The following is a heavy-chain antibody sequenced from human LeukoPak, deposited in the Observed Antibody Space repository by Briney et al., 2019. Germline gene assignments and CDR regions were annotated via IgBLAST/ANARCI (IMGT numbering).Heavy chain of an antibody. D-gene: IGHD2-2*01. CDR2: IIPIFGTA. J-gene: IGHJ4*02. CDR3: ARSIVVVPAAALEN. CDR1: GGTFSSYA. Sequence: GASVKVSCKASGGTFSSYAISWVRQAPGQGLEWMGGIIPIFGTANYAQKFQGRVTITADESTSTAYMELSSLRSEDTAVYYCARSIVVVPAAALENWGQGTLVTVSS. V-gene: IGHV1-69*01.